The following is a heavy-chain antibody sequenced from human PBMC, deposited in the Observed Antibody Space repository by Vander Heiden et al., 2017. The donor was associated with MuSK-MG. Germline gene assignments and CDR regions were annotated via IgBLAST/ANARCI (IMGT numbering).Heavy chain of an antibody. V-gene: IGHV3-30*04. CDR3: ARALRSGSGYYSSDY. CDR1: GFTFSSYA. CDR2: ISYDGSNK. J-gene: IGHJ4*02. D-gene: IGHD3-22*01. Sequence: QVQPVESGGGVVQPGRSLRLSCAASGFTFSSYAMHWVRQAPGKGLEWVAVISYDGSNKYYADSVKGRFTISRDNSKNTLYLQMNSLRAEDTAVYYCARALRSGSGYYSSDYWGQGTLVTVSS.